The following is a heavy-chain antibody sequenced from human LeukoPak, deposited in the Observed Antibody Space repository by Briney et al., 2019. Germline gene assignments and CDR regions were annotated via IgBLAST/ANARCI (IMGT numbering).Heavy chain of an antibody. CDR2: MNPNSGNT. V-gene: IGHV1-8*03. CDR3: ARRKLGFTYYYYMDV. CDR1: GYTFTSYD. D-gene: IGHD7-27*01. Sequence: ASVKVSCKASGYTFTSYDINWVRPATGQGLEWMGWMNPNSGNTGYAQKFQGRVTITRNTSISTAYMELSSLRSEDTAVYYCARRKLGFTYYYYMDVWGKGTTVTVSS. J-gene: IGHJ6*03.